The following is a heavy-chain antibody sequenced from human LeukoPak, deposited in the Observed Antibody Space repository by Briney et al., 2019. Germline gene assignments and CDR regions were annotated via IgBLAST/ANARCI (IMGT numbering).Heavy chain of an antibody. V-gene: IGHV4-61*02. CDR2: IYTSGST. D-gene: IGHD2/OR15-2a*01. CDR3: ARSDRLFSTYAFDI. CDR1: GGSISSGSYY. J-gene: IGHJ3*02. Sequence: SQTLSLTCTVSGGSISSGSYYWSWIRQPAGKGLEWIGRIYTSGSTNYNPSLKSRVTISVDTSKNQFSLKLSSVTAADTAGYYCARSDRLFSTYAFDIWGQGTMVTVSS.